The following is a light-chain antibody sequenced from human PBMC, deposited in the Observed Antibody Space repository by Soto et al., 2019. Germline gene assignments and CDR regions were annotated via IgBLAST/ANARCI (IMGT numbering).Light chain of an antibody. V-gene: IGLV2-14*03. CDR2: DVS. Sequence: ALTQPASVSGSPGQSITISCTGTSSDVGGYNYVSWYQQHPGKAPKLMIYDVSNRPSGVSNRFSGSKSGNTASLTISGLQAEDEADYYCSSYTSSSLHVFGTGTKVTVL. CDR1: SSDVGGYNY. CDR3: SSYTSSSLHV. J-gene: IGLJ1*01.